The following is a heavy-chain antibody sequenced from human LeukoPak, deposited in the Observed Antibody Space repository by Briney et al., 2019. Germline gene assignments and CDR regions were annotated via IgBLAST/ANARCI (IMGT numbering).Heavy chain of an antibody. V-gene: IGHV3-23*01. Sequence: GGSLRLSCAASGFTFSSYAMSWVRQAPGKGTEWVSTISGSGSSTYYADSVKGRFTISRDNSKNTVYLQMNSLRAEDTAVYYCAKRPYCSGAVCYHIDYWGQGTLVTVSS. CDR1: GFTFSSYA. CDR3: AKRPYCSGAVCYHIDY. CDR2: ISGSGSST. D-gene: IGHD2-15*01. J-gene: IGHJ4*02.